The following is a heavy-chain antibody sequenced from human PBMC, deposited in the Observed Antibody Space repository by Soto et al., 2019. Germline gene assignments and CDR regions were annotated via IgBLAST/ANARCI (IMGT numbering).Heavy chain of an antibody. CDR2: LYTGGST. V-gene: IGHV3-53*04. Sequence: EVQVVESGGGLVQPGGSLRLSCAASGFTVSSYYMSWVRQAPGKGLEWVSVLYTGGSTYYADSVNGRLTISRHNSENTLYLQMISLRVEDAAVYYCGRGDLTDVWGKGTTVTVSS. CDR3: GRGDLTDV. J-gene: IGHJ6*04. CDR1: GFTVSSYY.